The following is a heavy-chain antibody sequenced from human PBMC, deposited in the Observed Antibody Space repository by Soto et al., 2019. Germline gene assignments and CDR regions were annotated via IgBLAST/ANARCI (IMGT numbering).Heavy chain of an antibody. V-gene: IGHV4-34*01. CDR3: ARGGDYDYIWGSYRYIQRTYYFDY. CDR1: GGSFSGDY. J-gene: IGHJ4*02. Sequence: SETLSLTCAVYGGSFSGDYWSWIRQPPGKGLEWIGEINHSGSTNYNPSLKSRVTISVDTSKNQFSLKLSSVTAADTAVYYCARGGDYDYIWGSYRYIQRTYYFDYWGQGTLVTVSS. D-gene: IGHD3-16*02. CDR2: INHSGST.